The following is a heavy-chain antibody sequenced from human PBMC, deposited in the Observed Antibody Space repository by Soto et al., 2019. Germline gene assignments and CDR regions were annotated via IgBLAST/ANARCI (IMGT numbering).Heavy chain of an antibody. CDR1: GASISDYY. Sequence: QVQLQESGPGLVKPSETLSLSCTVSGASISDYYWSWIRQPPGKRPEWIGYIHYRGSTNYNPSLKSRVTMSVDTSKNQFSLRLTSVTAAETAVYYCARDSVGSGYDWGQGTLVTVSS. CDR3: ARDSVGSGYD. D-gene: IGHD5-12*01. CDR2: IHYRGST. V-gene: IGHV4-59*01. J-gene: IGHJ4*02.